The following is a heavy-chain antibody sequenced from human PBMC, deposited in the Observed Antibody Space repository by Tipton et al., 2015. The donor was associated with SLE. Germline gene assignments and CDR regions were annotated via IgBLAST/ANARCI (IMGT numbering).Heavy chain of an antibody. J-gene: IGHJ4*02. CDR1: GFTFRSYG. CDR2: IRYDETNK. D-gene: IGHD3-22*01. Sequence: GSLRLSCAASGFTFRSYGMHWVRQAPGKGLEWVAVIRYDETNKDYADSVKGRFTISRDNSKNTLYLQMNSLRAEDTAVYYCVSYYDSSDYYVDSWGQGTLVTVSS. V-gene: IGHV3-30*02. CDR3: VSYYDSSDYYVDS.